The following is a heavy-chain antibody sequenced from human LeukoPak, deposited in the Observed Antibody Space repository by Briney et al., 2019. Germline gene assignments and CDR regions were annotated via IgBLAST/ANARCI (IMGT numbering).Heavy chain of an antibody. CDR2: ISSSSSYI. V-gene: IGHV3-21*01. Sequence: PGGSLRLSCAASGFTFSSYWMNWVRQAPGKGLEWVSSISSSSSYIYYADSVKGRFTISRDNAKNSLYLQMNNLRAEDTAVYYCARPRGCGSARCNNFDSWGQGTLVTVSS. D-gene: IGHD2-2*01. CDR3: ARPRGCGSARCNNFDS. CDR1: GFTFSSYW. J-gene: IGHJ4*02.